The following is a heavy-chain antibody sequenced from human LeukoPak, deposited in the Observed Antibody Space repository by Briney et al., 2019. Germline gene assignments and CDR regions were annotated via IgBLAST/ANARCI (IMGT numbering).Heavy chain of an antibody. CDR1: GYTFTSYD. Sequence: GASVKVSCKASGYTFTSYDINWVRQATGQVLEWMGWMNPNSGNTGYAQKFEGRVTMTRNTSISTAYMELSSLRSEDTAVYYCARDVRAGWSLYNDYVWGSHRRPDAFDIWGQGTMVTVSS. CDR3: ARDVRAGWSLYNDYVWGSHRRPDAFDI. J-gene: IGHJ3*02. CDR2: MNPNSGNT. V-gene: IGHV1-8*01. D-gene: IGHD3-16*02.